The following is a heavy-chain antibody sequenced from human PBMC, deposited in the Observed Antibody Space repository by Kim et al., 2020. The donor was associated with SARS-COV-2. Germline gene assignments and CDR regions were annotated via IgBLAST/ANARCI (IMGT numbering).Heavy chain of an antibody. CDR3: ARRAESYYYDSSGKGDYFDY. V-gene: IGHV1-69*13. CDR1: GGTFSSYA. J-gene: IGHJ4*02. CDR2: IIPIFGTA. Sequence: SVKVSCKASGGTFSSYAISWVRQAPGQGLEWMGGIIPIFGTANYAQKFQGRVTITADESTSTAYMELSSLRSEDTAVYYCARRAESYYYDSSGKGDYFDYWGQGTLVTVSS. D-gene: IGHD3-22*01.